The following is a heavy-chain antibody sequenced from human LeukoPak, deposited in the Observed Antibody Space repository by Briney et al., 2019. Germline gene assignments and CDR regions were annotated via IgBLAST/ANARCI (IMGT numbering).Heavy chain of an antibody. CDR2: ISYIGST. CDR1: DDSFSSHY. D-gene: IGHD4-17*01. CDR3: ARDLVTVTKGFDI. V-gene: IGHV4-59*11. J-gene: IGHJ3*02. Sequence: AETLSLTCAVSDDSFSSHYWTWIRQPPGKGLEWIGYISYIGSTNYNPSLKSRVTISIDTSKNQFSLKLSSVTAADTAVYYCARDLVTVTKGFDIWGQGTMVSVSS.